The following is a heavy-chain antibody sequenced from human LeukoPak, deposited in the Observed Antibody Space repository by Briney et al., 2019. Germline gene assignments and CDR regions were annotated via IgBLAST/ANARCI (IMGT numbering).Heavy chain of an antibody. Sequence: ASVKVSCKASGYTFTSYDINWVRQATGQGLEWMGWMNPNSGNTGYAQKFQGRVTMTRNTSISTAYMELSSLRSEDTAVYYCATVRELELPDGYMDVWGKGTTVTVSS. D-gene: IGHD1-7*01. J-gene: IGHJ6*03. CDR1: GYTFTSYD. V-gene: IGHV1-8*01. CDR3: ATVRELELPDGYMDV. CDR2: MNPNSGNT.